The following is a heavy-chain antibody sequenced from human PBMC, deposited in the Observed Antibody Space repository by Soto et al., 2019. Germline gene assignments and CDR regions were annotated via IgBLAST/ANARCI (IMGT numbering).Heavy chain of an antibody. Sequence: GGSLRLSCAASGFTFSSYAMSWVRQAPGKGLEWVSAISGSGGSTYYADSVKGRFTISRDNSKNTLYLQMNSLRAEDTAVYYCAKVRGVVVPAAKIPYFDYWGQGTLVTVSS. J-gene: IGHJ4*02. V-gene: IGHV3-23*01. D-gene: IGHD2-2*01. CDR1: GFTFSSYA. CDR3: AKVRGVVVPAAKIPYFDY. CDR2: ISGSGGST.